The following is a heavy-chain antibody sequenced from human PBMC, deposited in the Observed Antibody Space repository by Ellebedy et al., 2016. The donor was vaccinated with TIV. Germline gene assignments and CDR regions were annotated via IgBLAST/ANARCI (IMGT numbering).Heavy chain of an antibody. V-gene: IGHV3-23*01. J-gene: IGHJ4*02. D-gene: IGHD3-22*01. CDR1: GFPFSSHA. CDR3: AKRGRFDSSGFDY. CDR2: ISGRGGST. Sequence: PGGSLRPSCPASGFPFSSHATSWVRHAPGKGLEWVSAISGRGGSTSYADSVTGRVTHARDNSKNTLYLQMNRLRDEDTAVYYCAKRGRFDSSGFDYWGQGTLVTVSS.